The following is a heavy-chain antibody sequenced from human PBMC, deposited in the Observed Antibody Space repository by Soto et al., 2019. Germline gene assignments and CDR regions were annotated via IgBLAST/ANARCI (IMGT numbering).Heavy chain of an antibody. J-gene: IGHJ4*02. CDR3: AVGMLPSYYYDSSGYYDGGPFDS. Sequence: ASVKVSCKASGYTFTGYYMHWVRQAPGQGLEWMGWINPNSGGTNYAQKFQGRVTMTRDTSISTAYMELSRLRSDDTAVYYCAVGMLPSYYYDSSGYYDGGPFDSWGQGTQVTVSS. CDR1: GYTFTGYY. D-gene: IGHD3-22*01. CDR2: INPNSGGT. V-gene: IGHV1-2*02.